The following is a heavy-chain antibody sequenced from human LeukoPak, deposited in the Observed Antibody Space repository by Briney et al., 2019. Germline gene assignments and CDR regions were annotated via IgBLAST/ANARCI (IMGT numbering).Heavy chain of an antibody. V-gene: IGHV3-33*08. CDR2: IWYDGSNK. CDR1: GFTFSSYG. CDR3: ARGIIYLDY. J-gene: IGHJ4*02. D-gene: IGHD3-10*01. Sequence: PGRSLRLSCVASGFTFSSYGMHWVRQAPGKGLEWVAVIWYDGSNKYYADSVKGRFTISRDNSKNTLYLQMNSLRAEDTAVYYCARGIIYLDYWGQGTLVTVSS.